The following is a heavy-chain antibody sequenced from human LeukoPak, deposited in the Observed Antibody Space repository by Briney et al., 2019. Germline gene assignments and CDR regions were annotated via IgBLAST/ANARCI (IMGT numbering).Heavy chain of an antibody. J-gene: IGHJ4*02. CDR1: GGSISTFY. V-gene: IGHV4-59*01. D-gene: IGHD4-17*01. Sequence: SETLSLTCTVSGGSISTFYWSWIRQPPGKGLEWIGYVNYSGRTNYNPSLKSRVTISVDTSKNQFSLQLDSVTAADTAVYYCTRSDYAGYFDYWGQGALVTVSS. CDR3: TRSDYAGYFDY. CDR2: VNYSGRT.